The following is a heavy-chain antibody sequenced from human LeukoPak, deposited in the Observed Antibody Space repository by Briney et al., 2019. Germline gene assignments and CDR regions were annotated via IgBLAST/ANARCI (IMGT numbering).Heavy chain of an antibody. V-gene: IGHV1-69*04. CDR2: IIPILGIA. CDR3: ARPSEGLVTPGYYGMDV. Sequence: VASVKVSCKASGGTSSSYAISWVRQAPGQGLEWMGRIIPILGIANYAQKFQGRVTITADKSTSTAYMELSSLRSEDTAVYYCARPSEGLVTPGYYGMDVWGQGTTVTVSS. CDR1: GGTSSSYA. D-gene: IGHD4-23*01. J-gene: IGHJ6*02.